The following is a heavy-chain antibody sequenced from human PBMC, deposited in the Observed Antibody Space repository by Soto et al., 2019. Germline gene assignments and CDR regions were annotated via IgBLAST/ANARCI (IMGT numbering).Heavy chain of an antibody. CDR1: GYSISSGYY. Sequence: SETLSLTCAVSGYSISSGYYWGWIRQPPGKGLEWIGSIYHSGSTYYNPSLKSRVTISVDTSKNQFSLKLSSVTAADTAVYYCARIVVPAAEPWGQGTLVTVSS. J-gene: IGHJ5*02. CDR3: ARIVVPAAEP. V-gene: IGHV4-38-2*01. D-gene: IGHD2-2*01. CDR2: IYHSGST.